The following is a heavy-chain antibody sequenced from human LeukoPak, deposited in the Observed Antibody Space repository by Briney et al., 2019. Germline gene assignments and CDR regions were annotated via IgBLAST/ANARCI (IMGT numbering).Heavy chain of an antibody. Sequence: GGSLRLSCAASGFTFSSYSMNWVRQAPGKGLEWVSSISSSGSYIYYADSVKGRFTISRDNAKNSLYLQMNSLRAEDTAVYYCARDHTAMVGNFDYWGQGTLVTVSS. CDR1: GFTFSSYS. V-gene: IGHV3-21*01. CDR2: ISSSGSYI. D-gene: IGHD5-18*01. CDR3: ARDHTAMVGNFDY. J-gene: IGHJ4*02.